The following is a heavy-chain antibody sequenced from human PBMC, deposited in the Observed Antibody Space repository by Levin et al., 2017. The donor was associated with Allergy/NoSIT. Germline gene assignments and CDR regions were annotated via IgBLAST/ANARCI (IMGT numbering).Heavy chain of an antibody. Sequence: ASVKVSCKASGYAFIDYYIHWVRQPPGQGLEWMGWVNPKSGGPNYAQNFQGRVTMTRDTSLTTAYMELSGLKSDDTAVYYCARDVVFGEVEGDSAFDVWGQGTMVTVSS. CDR3: ARDVVFGEVEGDSAFDV. D-gene: IGHD3-3*01. J-gene: IGHJ3*01. CDR2: VNPKSGGP. V-gene: IGHV1-2*02. CDR1: GYAFIDYY.